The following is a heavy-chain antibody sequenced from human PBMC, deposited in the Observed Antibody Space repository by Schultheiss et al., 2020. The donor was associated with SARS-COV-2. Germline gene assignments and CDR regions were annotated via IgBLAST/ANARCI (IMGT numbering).Heavy chain of an antibody. J-gene: IGHJ4*02. CDR1: GFTFSSHW. Sequence: GGSLRLSCVASGFTFSSHWMHWVRQAPGKGLVWVSRINSDGSSTSYADSVKGRFTISRDNAENTLYLQMNSLRAEDTDVYYCAGMIRGVNDRGTYWGQGTLVTVSS. V-gene: IGHV3-74*01. D-gene: IGHD3-10*01. CDR3: AGMIRGVNDRGTY. CDR2: INSDGSST.